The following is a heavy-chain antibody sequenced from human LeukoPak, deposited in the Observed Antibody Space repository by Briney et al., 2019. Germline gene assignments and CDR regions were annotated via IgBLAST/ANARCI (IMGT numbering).Heavy chain of an antibody. CDR3: ARHRHNYYDFWSGYSQNDAFDI. J-gene: IGHJ3*02. CDR2: IYFSGST. D-gene: IGHD3-3*01. Sequence: SETLSLTCTVSGGSISSYCWSWIRQPPGKRLEWIGYIYFSGSTNYNPSLKGRVTISVDTSKNQFSLKLSSVTAADTAVYYCARHRHNYYDFWSGYSQNDAFDIWGQGTMVTVSS. V-gene: IGHV4-59*08. CDR1: GGSISSYC.